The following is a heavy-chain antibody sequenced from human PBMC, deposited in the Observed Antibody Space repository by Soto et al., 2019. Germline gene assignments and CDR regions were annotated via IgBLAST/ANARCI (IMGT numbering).Heavy chain of an antibody. CDR3: ARDIRPPYGEAPDY. V-gene: IGHV3-30-3*01. Sequence: GGSLRLSCAASGFTFRSYSMHWVRQGPGKGLEWVAVISYDGSNPYYANSVKDRFTISRDNSNNTLFLQMDSLRTEDTAVYYCARDIRPPYGEAPDYWGRGVLVTVSS. CDR1: GFTFRSYS. J-gene: IGHJ4*02. D-gene: IGHD4-17*01. CDR2: ISYDGSNP.